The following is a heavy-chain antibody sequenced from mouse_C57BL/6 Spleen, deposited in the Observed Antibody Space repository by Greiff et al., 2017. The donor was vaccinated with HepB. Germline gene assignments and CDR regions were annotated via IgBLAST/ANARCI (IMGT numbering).Heavy chain of an antibody. CDR3: ARVMYDYDSWFAY. Sequence: QVQLQQPGAELVKPGASVKLSCKASGYTFTSYWMHWVKQRPGQGLEWIGMIHPNSGSTNYNEKFKSKATLTVDKSSSTAYMQLSSLTSEDSAVYYWARVMYDYDSWFAYWGQGTLVTVSA. CDR1: GYTFTSYW. J-gene: IGHJ3*01. D-gene: IGHD2-4*01. CDR2: IHPNSGST. V-gene: IGHV1-64*01.